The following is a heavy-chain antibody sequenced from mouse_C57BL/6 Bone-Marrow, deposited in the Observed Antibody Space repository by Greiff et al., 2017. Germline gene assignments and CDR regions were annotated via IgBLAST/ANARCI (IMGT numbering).Heavy chain of an antibody. D-gene: IGHD5-1*01. CDR2: IDPSDSET. CDR3: ARGGKVPHFDY. J-gene: IGHJ2*01. CDR1: GYTFTSYW. Sequence: VQLQQPGAELVRPGSSVKLSCKASGYTFTSYWMHWVKQRPIQGLEWIGNIDPSDSETHYNQKFKDKATLTVDKSSSTAYMQLSSLTSEDSAVYYCARGGKVPHFDYWGQGTTLTVSS. V-gene: IGHV1-52*01.